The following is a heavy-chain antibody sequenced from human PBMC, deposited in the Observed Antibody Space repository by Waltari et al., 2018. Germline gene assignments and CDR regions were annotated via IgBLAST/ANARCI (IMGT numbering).Heavy chain of an antibody. CDR3: AGRWLQFHRYGMAV. Sequence: QVQLVQSGADVKKPASSVRVSCKASGSTLSSYAISWVRQAPGQGLESMGGIIPIYGTANPAQKSQGRVTITADESTSTAYMGRRSLRSENTAVYYCAGRWLQFHRYGMAVWGQGTTVTGSS. J-gene: IGHJ6*02. D-gene: IGHD5-12*01. CDR1: GSTLSSYA. CDR2: IIPIYGTA. V-gene: IGHV1-69*13.